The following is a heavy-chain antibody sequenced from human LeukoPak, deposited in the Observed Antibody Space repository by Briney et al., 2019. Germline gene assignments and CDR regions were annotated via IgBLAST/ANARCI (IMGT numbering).Heavy chain of an antibody. D-gene: IGHD3-22*01. CDR1: GYTFTGYY. V-gene: IGHV1-2*02. CDR3: ARDPPYYYDSSGFDY. Sequence: ASVKVSCKASGYTFTGYYMHWVRQAPGQGLEWMGWINPNSGGTNYAQKFQGRVTMTRDTSTSTVYMELSSLRSEDTAVYYCARDPPYYYDSSGFDYWGQGTLVTVSS. J-gene: IGHJ4*02. CDR2: INPNSGGT.